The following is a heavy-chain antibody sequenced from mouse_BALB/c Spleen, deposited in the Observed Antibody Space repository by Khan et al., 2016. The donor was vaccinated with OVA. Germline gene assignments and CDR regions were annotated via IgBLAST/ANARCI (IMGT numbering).Heavy chain of an antibody. J-gene: IGHJ2*01. CDR3: SRDRNYYGSSFYFDY. D-gene: IGHD1-1*01. V-gene: IGHV5-6-4*01. CDR2: ITSGGSYT. CDR1: GFTFSSYS. Sequence: EVELVESGGGLVKPEGSLKLSCAASGFTFSSYSMSWVRQTPEKRLEWVATITSGGSYTYYPDSVKGRFTISRDNARNTLYLQMSSLKSEDTAMYYCSRDRNYYGSSFYFDYWGQGATLTVSS.